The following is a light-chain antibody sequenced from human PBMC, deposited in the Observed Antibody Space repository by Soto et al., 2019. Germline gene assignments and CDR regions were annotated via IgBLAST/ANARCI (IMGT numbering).Light chain of an antibody. Sequence: QSVLTQPASVSGSPGQSITISCTGTSSGVGAYNYVSWYQQHPGTAPKLMVYDVSSRPSGVSDRFSGSKSGNTASLTISGLQAEDEADYYCTSYTIISPLYVFGTGTQLTVL. V-gene: IGLV2-14*01. CDR3: TSYTIISPLYV. CDR2: DVS. J-gene: IGLJ1*01. CDR1: SSGVGAYNY.